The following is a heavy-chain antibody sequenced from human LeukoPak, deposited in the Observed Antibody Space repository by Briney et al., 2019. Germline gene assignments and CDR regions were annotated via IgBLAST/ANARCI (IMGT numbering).Heavy chain of an antibody. CDR2: ISYDAIHK. Sequence: PGGSLRLSCAASGFTFSSYSMHWVRQAPGKGLEWVAVISYDAIHKYYADSVKGRFTISRDNSKNTLYLQINSLRAEDTAVYYCARDRDSSSWFDPWGQGTLVTVSS. CDR3: ARDRDSSSWFDP. V-gene: IGHV3-30-3*01. J-gene: IGHJ5*02. D-gene: IGHD6-13*01. CDR1: GFTFSSYS.